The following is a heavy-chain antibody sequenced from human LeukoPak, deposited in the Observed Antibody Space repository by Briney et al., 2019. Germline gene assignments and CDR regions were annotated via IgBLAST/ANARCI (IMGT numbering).Heavy chain of an antibody. D-gene: IGHD6-19*01. CDR2: ISGSGSTT. V-gene: IGHV3-23*01. J-gene: IGHJ4*02. CDR1: GFTFSTYG. CDR3: AKGTSTYSSGSFDN. Sequence: GGSLRLSCSASGFTFSTYGMSWVRQAPGKGLEWVISISGSGSTTFYADSVKGRFTISRDNSKNMLYLQMTSLRAEDTSVYYCAKGTSTYSSGSFDNWGRGTLVTVSS.